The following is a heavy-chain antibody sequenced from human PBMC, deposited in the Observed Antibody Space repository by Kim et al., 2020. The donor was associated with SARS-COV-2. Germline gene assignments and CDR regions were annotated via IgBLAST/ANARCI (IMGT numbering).Heavy chain of an antibody. CDR1: GGSISSSSYY. CDR2: IYYSGST. V-gene: IGHV4-39*01. CDR3: ARLEGLRYFDWLPVLFDY. J-gene: IGHJ4*02. Sequence: SETLSLTCTVSGGSISSSSYYWGWIRQPPGKGLEWIGSIYYSGSTYYNPSLKSRVTISVDTSKNQFSLKLSSVTAADTAVYYCARLEGLRYFDWLPVLFDYWGQGTLVTVSS. D-gene: IGHD3-9*01.